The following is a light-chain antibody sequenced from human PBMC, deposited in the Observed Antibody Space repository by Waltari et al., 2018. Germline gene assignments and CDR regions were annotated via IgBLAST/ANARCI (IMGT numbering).Light chain of an antibody. V-gene: IGLV2-14*03. CDR3: SSYTTRDTWL. CDR2: GVS. CDR1: NRDLGVPTY. J-gene: IGLJ3*02. Sequence: QSALTQPASVSGSPGQSITIPCTGTNRDLGVPTYVSWHQQHPGKAPKLILYGVSKRPSGVSNRFSGSKADNTASLTISGVQAGDEADYYCSSYTTRDTWLFGGGTKVTVL.